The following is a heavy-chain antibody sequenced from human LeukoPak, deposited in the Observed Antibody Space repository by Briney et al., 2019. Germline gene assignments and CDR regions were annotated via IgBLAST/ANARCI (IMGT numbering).Heavy chain of an antibody. CDR2: IYHSGST. V-gene: IGHV4-38-2*01. D-gene: IGHD2-21*01. CDR1: GYSISSGYY. J-gene: IGHJ4*02. CDR3: ARPNAPYCGGDCFFDY. Sequence: SETLSLTCAVSGYSISSGYYWGWIRQPPGKGLEWIGIIYHSGSTYYNPSLKSRVTISVDTSKNQFSLKLSSVTAADTAVYYCARPNAPYCGGDCFFDYWGQGTLVTVSS.